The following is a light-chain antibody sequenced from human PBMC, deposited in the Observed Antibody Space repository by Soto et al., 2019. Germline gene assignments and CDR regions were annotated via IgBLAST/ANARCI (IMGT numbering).Light chain of an antibody. V-gene: IGLV2-8*01. CDR3: CSYAGSNSLV. CDR1: SSDVGGYNY. J-gene: IGLJ3*02. Sequence: QSALTQPPSASGSPGQSVTISCTGTSSDVGGYNYVSWYQQHPGTAPKLIISDVTKRPSGVPDRFSGSKSGNTASLTVSGLQAEDEADYYCCSYAGSNSLVFGGGTQLTVL. CDR2: DVT.